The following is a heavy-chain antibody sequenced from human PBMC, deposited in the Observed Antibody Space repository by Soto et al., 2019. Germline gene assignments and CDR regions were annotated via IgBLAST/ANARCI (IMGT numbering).Heavy chain of an antibody. CDR2: IYSSGST. CDR1: GGAISTYY. V-gene: IGHV4-4*07. D-gene: IGHD3-3*01. Sequence: SETLSLTCTVSGGAISTYYWIWIRQPAGKGLEWIGRIYSSGSTKYNPSLQSRVTMSLDTSNNQFSLRLTSVTAADTAVYYCARGQRFSDWFDPWGQGTLVTVSS. J-gene: IGHJ5*02. CDR3: ARGQRFSDWFDP.